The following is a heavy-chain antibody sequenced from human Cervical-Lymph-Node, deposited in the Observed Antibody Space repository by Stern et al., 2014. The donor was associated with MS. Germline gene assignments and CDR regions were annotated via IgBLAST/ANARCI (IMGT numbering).Heavy chain of an antibody. CDR3: ARGVGFSSTNMNWFAP. J-gene: IGHJ5*02. Sequence: VQLVESGAEVKKPGASAKVSCKASGYTFTSYYMPWVRQAPGQGLEWMGIINPSGGSTSYATKFQGRATMTRYTPTSTVFMALSSLRSEDTAVYYCARGVGFSSTNMNWFAPWGQGTLVTVSS. D-gene: IGHD2-2*01. CDR1: GYTFTSYY. CDR2: INPSGGST. V-gene: IGHV1-46*01.